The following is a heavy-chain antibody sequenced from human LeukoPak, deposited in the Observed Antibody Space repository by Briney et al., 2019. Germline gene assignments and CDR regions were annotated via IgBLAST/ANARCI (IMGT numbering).Heavy chain of an antibody. V-gene: IGHV4-39*07. CDR3: ARDRSSSWFDY. Sequence: SETLSLTCTVSGGSISSSSYYWGWIRQPPGKGLEWIGSIYYSGSTNYNPSLKSRVTISVDTSKNQFSLKLSSVTAADTAVYYCARDRSSSWFDYWGQGTLVTVSS. D-gene: IGHD6-13*01. CDR2: IYYSGST. J-gene: IGHJ4*02. CDR1: GGSISSSSYY.